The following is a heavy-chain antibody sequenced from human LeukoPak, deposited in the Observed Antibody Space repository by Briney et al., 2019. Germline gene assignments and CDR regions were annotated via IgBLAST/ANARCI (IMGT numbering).Heavy chain of an antibody. V-gene: IGHV3-15*01. CDR3: TRVKYYDFWSAVKNHVTPDY. Sequence: GGSLRLSCAASGFTFSNAWMSWVRQAPGKGLEWVGRIKSKTDGGTTDYAAPVKGRFTISRDDSKNTLYLQMNSLKTEDTAVYYCTRVKYYDFWSAVKNHVTPDYWGQGTLVTVSS. J-gene: IGHJ4*02. CDR2: IKSKTDGGTT. CDR1: GFTFSNAW. D-gene: IGHD3-3*01.